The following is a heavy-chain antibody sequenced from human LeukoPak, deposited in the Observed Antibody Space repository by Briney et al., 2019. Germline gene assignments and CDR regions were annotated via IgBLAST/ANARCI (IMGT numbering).Heavy chain of an antibody. CDR2: ISASGGST. D-gene: IGHD6-19*01. CDR3: ATYAVAGTEY. Sequence: GGSLRLSCAASGFTFSTYAMSWVRQAPGRGLEWVSAISASGGSTNYADSVKGRFTISRDNAKNSLYLQMNSLRDDDTAVYYCATYAVAGTEYWGQGTLLTVSS. V-gene: IGHV3-23*01. CDR1: GFTFSTYA. J-gene: IGHJ4*02.